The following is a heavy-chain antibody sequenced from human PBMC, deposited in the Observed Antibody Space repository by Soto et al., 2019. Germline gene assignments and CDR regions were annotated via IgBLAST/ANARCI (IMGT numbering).Heavy chain of an antibody. CDR3: AKDRVESGLGEVDY. CDR2: ISYDGINQ. J-gene: IGHJ4*02. V-gene: IGHV3-30*18. D-gene: IGHD3-16*01. Sequence: GGSLRLSCAAAGFTFNKHGMHWVRQAPGKGLEWVAVISYDGINQYYGDSVKGRFTVSRANSKNTLYLQMNSLRGDDTAVYYCAKDRVESGLGEVDYWGQGTLVTVSS. CDR1: GFTFNKHG.